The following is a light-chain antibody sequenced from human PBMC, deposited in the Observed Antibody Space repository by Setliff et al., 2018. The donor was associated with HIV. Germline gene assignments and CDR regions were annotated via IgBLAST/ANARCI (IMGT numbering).Light chain of an antibody. J-gene: IGLJ1*01. Sequence: QAALAQPPSASGSPGQSVTISCTGTSSDIGDYNYVSWFQHRPGNAPKLIIYEVTKRPSGVPNRFSGSKSGNTASLTVSWLQTEDEADYYCSSYAGNNLYVFGTGTKVTV. V-gene: IGLV2-8*01. CDR1: SSDIGDYNY. CDR3: SSYAGNNLYV. CDR2: EVT.